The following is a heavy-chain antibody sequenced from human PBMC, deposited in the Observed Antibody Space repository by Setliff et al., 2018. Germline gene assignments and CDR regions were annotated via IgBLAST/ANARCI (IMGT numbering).Heavy chain of an antibody. D-gene: IGHD3-22*01. CDR1: GGSISSGDYY. J-gene: IGHJ3*02. CDR3: ASAPLLYSDSSGLSGTFDI. Sequence: SQTLSLTCTVSGGSISSGDYYWSWIRQPPGKGLEFVGYIYYSGSTYYNPSLKSRVTISIDTSKNQLSLKVNSVTAADTAVYYCASAPLLYSDSSGLSGTFDIWGQGTMVTVSS. V-gene: IGHV4-30-4*08. CDR2: IYYSGST.